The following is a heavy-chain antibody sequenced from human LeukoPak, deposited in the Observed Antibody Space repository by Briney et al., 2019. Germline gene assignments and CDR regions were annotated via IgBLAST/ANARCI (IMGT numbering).Heavy chain of an antibody. J-gene: IGHJ3*02. CDR1: GYSFTSYW. CDR3: ARGIGAQVIYSTRYAFDI. CDR2: IYPGDSDT. V-gene: IGHV5-51*01. D-gene: IGHD2-2*01. Sequence: PGESLKISCKGSGYSFTSYWIGWVRQMPGKGLEWMGIIYPGDSDTRYSPSFQGQVTISADKSISTAYLQWSSLKASDTAMYYCARGIGAQVIYSTRYAFDIWGQGTMVTVSS.